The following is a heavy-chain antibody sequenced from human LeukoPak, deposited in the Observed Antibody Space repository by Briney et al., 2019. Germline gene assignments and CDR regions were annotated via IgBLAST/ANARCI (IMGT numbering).Heavy chain of an antibody. J-gene: IGHJ4*02. Sequence: RGSLRLSCAASGFSFSNTGMHWVRQAPGKGLEWVAFIRYAGNNAYYADSVKGRFTISRDNSKDKLFLQMDILRPEDTSVYYCAKEYSGNYWSFDFWGQGTLVTVSS. CDR3: AKEYSGNYWSFDF. V-gene: IGHV3-30*02. D-gene: IGHD5-12*01. CDR1: GFSFSNTG. CDR2: IRYAGNNA.